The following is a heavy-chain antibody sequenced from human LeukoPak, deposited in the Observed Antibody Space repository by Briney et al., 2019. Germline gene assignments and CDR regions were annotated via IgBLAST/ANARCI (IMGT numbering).Heavy chain of an antibody. Sequence: PGRSLRLSCAASGFTFSSYAMSWVRQAPGKGLEWVSTISGSGGSAYYADSVKGRFTISRDNSKNTLYLQMNSLRAEDTAVYYCAKVFPYYDSSGRYFDYWGQGTLVTVSS. CDR3: AKVFPYYDSSGRYFDY. J-gene: IGHJ4*02. CDR2: ISGSGGSA. CDR1: GFTFSSYA. D-gene: IGHD3-22*01. V-gene: IGHV3-23*01.